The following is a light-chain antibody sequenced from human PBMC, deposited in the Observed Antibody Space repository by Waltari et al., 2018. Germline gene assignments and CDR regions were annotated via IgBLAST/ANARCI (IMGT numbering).Light chain of an antibody. CDR3: QSYDNSLSGDWV. CDR1: SSNIGAGYH. J-gene: IGLJ3*02. CDR2: AND. Sequence: HSVLTQPPSVSGAPGQRVTISCTGSSSNIGAGYHVHWYQHLPGSAPKLLIYANDNRPSGVPDRFSVSKSGASASLAITGLQAEDEADYYCQSYDNSLSGDWVFGGGTKLTVV. V-gene: IGLV1-40*01.